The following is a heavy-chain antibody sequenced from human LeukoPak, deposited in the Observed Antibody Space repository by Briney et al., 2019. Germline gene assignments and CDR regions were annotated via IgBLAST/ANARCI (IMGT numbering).Heavy chain of an antibody. Sequence: SETLSLTCTVSGGSISSYYWSWIRQPPGKGLEWIGYIYYSGSTNYNPSLKSRVTISVDTSKNQFSLKLSSMTAADTAVYYCARHGDIVGARTGFDYWGQGTLVTVSS. D-gene: IGHD1-26*01. CDR3: ARHGDIVGARTGFDY. CDR2: IYYSGST. V-gene: IGHV4-59*08. CDR1: GGSISSYY. J-gene: IGHJ4*02.